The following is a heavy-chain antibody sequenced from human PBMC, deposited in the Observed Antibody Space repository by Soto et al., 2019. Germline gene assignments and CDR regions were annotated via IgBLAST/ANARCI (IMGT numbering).Heavy chain of an antibody. J-gene: IGHJ1*01. V-gene: IGHV1-69*13. CDR1: GGTFNSYG. CDR3: ATVWVIRGGTASHWGI. Sequence: VQVSCKASGGTFNSYGISWVRQAPGQGLDWMGVIIPLYGTVNYAQKFQGRVSITADKSTSTAYMDLNSLRSDDTAVYYRATVWVIRGGTASHWGIGAQGTWVNVS. CDR2: IIPLYGTV. D-gene: IGHD2-21*01.